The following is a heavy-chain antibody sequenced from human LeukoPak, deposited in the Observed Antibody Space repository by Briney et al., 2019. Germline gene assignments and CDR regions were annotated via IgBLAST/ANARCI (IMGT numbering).Heavy chain of an antibody. D-gene: IGHD3-3*01. V-gene: IGHV4-34*01. CDR2: ISHSGST. Sequence: SETLSLTCAVYGGSFSGYYWSWIRQPPGKGLEWIGEISHSGSTNYNPSLKSRVTISVDTSKNQFSLKLSSVTAADTAVYYCARVIRFLEWLGYYYYYYMDVWGKGTTVTVSS. CDR3: ARVIRFLEWLGYYYYYYMDV. CDR1: GGSFSGYY. J-gene: IGHJ6*03.